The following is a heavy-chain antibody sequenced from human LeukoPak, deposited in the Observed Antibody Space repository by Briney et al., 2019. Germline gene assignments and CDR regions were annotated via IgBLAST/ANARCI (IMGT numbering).Heavy chain of an antibody. Sequence: PSETLSLTCTVSGGSISSSSYYWGWIRQPPGKGLEWIGSIYYSGSNYYNPSLKSRVTISVDTSKNQFSLKLSSVTAADTAVYYCAGSGGDFDYWGQGTLVTVSS. CDR2: IYYSGSN. D-gene: IGHD3-10*01. CDR3: AGSGGDFDY. J-gene: IGHJ4*02. V-gene: IGHV4-39*01. CDR1: GGSISSSSYY.